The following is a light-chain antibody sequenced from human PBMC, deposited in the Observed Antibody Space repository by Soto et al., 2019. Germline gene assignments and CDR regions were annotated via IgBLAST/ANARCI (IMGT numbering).Light chain of an antibody. V-gene: IGKV3-20*01. CDR3: HQYGSSPWT. CDR1: QTVSSAR. J-gene: IGKJ1*01. CDR2: GAS. Sequence: TQSPSTLSASVGDRVAITCRASQTVSSARLAWFQQKPGQAPRLLIYGASSRAPGIPDRFSGSGSETDFTLTITRLESEDFAVYSCHQYGSSPWTFGQGTKVEIK.